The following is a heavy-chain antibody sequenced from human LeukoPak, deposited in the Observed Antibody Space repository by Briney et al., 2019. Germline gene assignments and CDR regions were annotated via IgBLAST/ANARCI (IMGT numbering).Heavy chain of an antibody. V-gene: IGHV4-39*07. Sequence: SELLSLTCAVSGGSISSSSYYWGWIRQPPGQGLAWIGSIYYSGSTYYNPSLKSRVTISVDTSKNQFSLKLSSVTAADTAVYYCARDQYDSSGYYSTPSDYWGQGTLVTVSS. J-gene: IGHJ4*02. CDR1: GGSISSSSYY. CDR3: ARDQYDSSGYYSTPSDY. D-gene: IGHD3-22*01. CDR2: IYYSGST.